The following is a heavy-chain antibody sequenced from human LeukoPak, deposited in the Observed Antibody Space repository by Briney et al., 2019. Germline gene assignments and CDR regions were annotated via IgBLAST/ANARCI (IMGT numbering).Heavy chain of an antibody. CDR2: NYYNQNI. CDR3: ARYDYSYYWAFDI. Sequence: SETLSLTCTVSGGSVTSHYWSWTRQPPGKGLEWIGYNYYNQNINYKPSLKSRDTISVDTSKNQFSLKLRYVTAADTAVYYCARYDYSYYWAFDIGGQGTGVSVSS. CDR1: GGSVTSHY. V-gene: IGHV4-59*08. J-gene: IGHJ4*02. D-gene: IGHD4-11*01.